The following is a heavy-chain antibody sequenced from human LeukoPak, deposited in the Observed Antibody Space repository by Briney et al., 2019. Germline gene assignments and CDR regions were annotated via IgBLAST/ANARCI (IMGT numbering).Heavy chain of an antibody. CDR1: GFIFSNYA. D-gene: IGHD1-26*01. V-gene: IGHV3-23*01. Sequence: GGSLRLSCTASGFIFSNYAMTWVRQAPGKGLEWVSGISGSGDTTYYADSVKGRFTISRDNSKNTLHLQMNGLRAEDTAVYYRAKGRGSSNSASNYWGQGTPVTLSS. CDR3: AKGRGSSNSASNY. J-gene: IGHJ4*02. CDR2: ISGSGDTT.